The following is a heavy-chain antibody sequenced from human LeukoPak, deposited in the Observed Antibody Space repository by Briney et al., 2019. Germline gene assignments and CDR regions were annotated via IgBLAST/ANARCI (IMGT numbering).Heavy chain of an antibody. J-gene: IGHJ4*02. CDR1: GGSISSYY. V-gene: IGHV4-59*12. CDR3: ASRLNYDFWSGYIYYFDY. Sequence: SETLSLTCTVSGGSISSYYWSWIRQHPGKGLEWIGYIYYSGSTNYNPSLKSRVTISVDTSKNQFSLKLSSVTAADTAVYYCASRLNYDFWSGYIYYFDYWGQGTLVTVSS. D-gene: IGHD3-3*01. CDR2: IYYSGST.